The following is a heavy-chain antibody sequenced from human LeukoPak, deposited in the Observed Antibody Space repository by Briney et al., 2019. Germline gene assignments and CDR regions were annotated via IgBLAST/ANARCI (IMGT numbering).Heavy chain of an antibody. CDR1: GYTFTSYD. D-gene: IGHD2-2*01. CDR3: ARESVSSTSSRGFDY. J-gene: IGHJ4*02. CDR2: MNPNSGNT. Sequence: ASVKVSCKASGYTFTSYDINSVRHATGQGLEWMGRMNPNSGNTGYAQKFQGRVIITRNTSISTAYMELSSLRSEDTAVYYCARESVSSTSSRGFDYWGQGTLVTVSS. V-gene: IGHV1-8*03.